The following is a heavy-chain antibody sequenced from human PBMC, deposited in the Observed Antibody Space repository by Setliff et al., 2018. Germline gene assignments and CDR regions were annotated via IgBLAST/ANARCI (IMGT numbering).Heavy chain of an antibody. Sequence: GGSLRLSCAASGFTFSSYEMNWVRQAPGKGLEWVSYISSSGSTIYYADSVKGRFTISRDNAKNSLYLQMNSLRAEDTAVYYCVRPRGEPYYYMDVWGKGTTVTVSS. V-gene: IGHV3-48*03. CDR1: GFTFSSYE. D-gene: IGHD1-1*01. CDR3: VRPRGEPYYYMDV. J-gene: IGHJ6*03. CDR2: ISSSGSTI.